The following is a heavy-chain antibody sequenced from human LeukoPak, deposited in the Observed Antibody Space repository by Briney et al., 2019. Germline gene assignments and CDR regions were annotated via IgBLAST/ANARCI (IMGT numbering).Heavy chain of an antibody. D-gene: IGHD2-2*01. CDR2: INPNSGGT. CDR3: VVPAASYY. Sequence: GASVKVSRKASGYTFTGYYMHWVRQAPGQGLEWMGWINPNSGGTNYAQKFQGRVTMTRDTSISTAYMELSRLRSDDTAVSYCVVPAASYYWDQGTLVTVSS. J-gene: IGHJ4*02. V-gene: IGHV1-2*02. CDR1: GYTFTGYY.